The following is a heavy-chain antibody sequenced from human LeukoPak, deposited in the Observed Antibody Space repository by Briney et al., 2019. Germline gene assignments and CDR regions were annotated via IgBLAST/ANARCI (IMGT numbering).Heavy chain of an antibody. D-gene: IGHD1-26*01. Sequence: GGSLRLSCAASGFTFSSYWMTWVRQAPGKELEWVANIKQDGSEKYFVDSVEGRFTISRDNAKNSVYLQMNSLRAEDSAVYYCVRDTGGSGSYPDYWGQGTLVTVSS. J-gene: IGHJ4*02. CDR1: GFTFSSYW. CDR3: VRDTGGSGSYPDY. CDR2: IKQDGSEK. V-gene: IGHV3-7*01.